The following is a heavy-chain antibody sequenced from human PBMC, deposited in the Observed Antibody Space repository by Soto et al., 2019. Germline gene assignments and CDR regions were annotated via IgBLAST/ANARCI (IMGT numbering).Heavy chain of an antibody. D-gene: IGHD2-8*01. CDR3: AKDRMNHNGVCDPFDV. Sequence: GGSLRLSCAASGFTFSTYAMSWVRQAPGKGLEWVSSIGSGPDDSDSADSVKGRFIISRDNSKNIVSLQMESLRAEDTAIYYCAKDRMNHNGVCDPFDVWGQGTVVTVSS. CDR1: GFTFSTYA. V-gene: IGHV3-23*01. J-gene: IGHJ3*01. CDR2: IGSGPDDS.